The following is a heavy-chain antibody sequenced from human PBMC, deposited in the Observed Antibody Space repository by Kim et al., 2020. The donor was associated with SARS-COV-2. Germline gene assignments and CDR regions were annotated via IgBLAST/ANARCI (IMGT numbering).Heavy chain of an antibody. J-gene: IGHJ4*02. D-gene: IGHD2-8*01. CDR3: VRGVTTSGY. CDR2: INPNSGGT. V-gene: IGHV1-2*02. CDR1: GFTFTDTY. Sequence: ASVKVSCKASGFTFTDTYIYWVRQAPGQGLEWMGWINPNSGGTKFAQKFQCRVTMTRDTSITTVYLEMSSLRSDDTAVYYCVRGVTTSGYWGQGTLVTAS.